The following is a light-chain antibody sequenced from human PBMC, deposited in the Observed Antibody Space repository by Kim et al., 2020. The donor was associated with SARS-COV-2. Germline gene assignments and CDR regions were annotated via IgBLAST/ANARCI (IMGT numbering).Light chain of an antibody. Sequence: RVTIYGHGSSSNSGAGYDVRWYQQHPGTAPKLLIYGNSNRPSGVPDRCSGSKSGTSASLAITGLQAEDEADYYCQSYDSSLSGYVFGTGTKVTVL. V-gene: IGLV1-40*01. J-gene: IGLJ1*01. CDR2: GNS. CDR1: SSNSGAGYD. CDR3: QSYDSSLSGYV.